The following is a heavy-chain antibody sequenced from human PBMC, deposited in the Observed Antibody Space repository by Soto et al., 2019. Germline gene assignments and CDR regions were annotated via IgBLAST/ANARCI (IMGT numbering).Heavy chain of an antibody. CDR1: GGCVNISGDD. J-gene: IGHJ4*02. D-gene: IGHD2-2*01. V-gene: IGHV4-31*03. Sequence: SWRLALACTVSGGCVNISGDDVSLIRQHPGKGLEWIGYIYYSGSTYYNPSLKSRVTISVDTSKNQFSLKLSSVTAADTAVYYCARSYSLCSSTSCYGEGFIDYWGQGTLVTVSS. CDR3: ARSYSLCSSTSCYGEGFIDY. CDR2: IYYSGST.